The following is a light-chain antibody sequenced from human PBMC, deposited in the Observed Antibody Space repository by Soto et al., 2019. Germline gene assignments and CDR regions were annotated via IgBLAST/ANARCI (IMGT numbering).Light chain of an antibody. Sequence: QLVLTQPPSVSGAPGQRVTISCTGSSSNIGAGYDVHWYQQLPGTAPKLLIYGNSNRPSGVPDRFSGSKSGTSASLAITGLQAEDEADYYCQSYDSSLSGFWVFGEGTKLTVL. J-gene: IGLJ3*02. CDR3: QSYDSSLSGFWV. CDR2: GNS. V-gene: IGLV1-40*01. CDR1: SSNIGAGYD.